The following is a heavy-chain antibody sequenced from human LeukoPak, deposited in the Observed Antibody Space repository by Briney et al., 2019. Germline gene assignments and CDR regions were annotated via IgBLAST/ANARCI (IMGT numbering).Heavy chain of an antibody. CDR3: AISMGMPGAIAWLDP. V-gene: IGHV1-69-2*01. CDR2: VDPEDGEP. Sequence: GASVKVSCKASGYTFNDYYIHWVQQAPGKGLEWMGRVDPEDGEPLYVEKLQGRVTITADTSADTAYMELSSLRSEDTAVYYCAISMGMPGAIAWLDPWGQGTLVTVSS. D-gene: IGHD2-2*01. J-gene: IGHJ5*02. CDR1: GYTFNDYY.